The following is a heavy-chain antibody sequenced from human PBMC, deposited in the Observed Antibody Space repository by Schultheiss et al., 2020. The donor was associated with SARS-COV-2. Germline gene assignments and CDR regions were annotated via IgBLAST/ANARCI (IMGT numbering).Heavy chain of an antibody. CDR1: GGSISSGSYY. V-gene: IGHV4-39*01. CDR2: IYYSGST. Sequence: GSLRLSCTVSGGSISSGSYYWSWIRQPPGKGLEWIGSIYYSGSTYYNPSLKSRVTISVDTSKNQFSLKLSSVTAADTAVYYCARHPKTGTYDYWGQGTLVTVSS. J-gene: IGHJ4*02. D-gene: IGHD1-7*01. CDR3: ARHPKTGTYDY.